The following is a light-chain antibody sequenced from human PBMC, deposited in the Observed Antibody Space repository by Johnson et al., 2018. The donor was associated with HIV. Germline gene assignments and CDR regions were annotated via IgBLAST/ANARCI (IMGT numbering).Light chain of an antibody. CDR2: ENN. CDR3: AAWDDILRGA. V-gene: IGLV1-51*02. Sequence: QSVLTQPPSVSAAPGQKVTISCSGSSSNIGNNYVSWYQQLPGTAPKLLIYENNKRHSGIPDRFSGSKSGTSATLGLSGLQAEDAAHSYCAAWDDILRGAFGTGIEVTVL. CDR1: SSNIGNNY. J-gene: IGLJ1*01.